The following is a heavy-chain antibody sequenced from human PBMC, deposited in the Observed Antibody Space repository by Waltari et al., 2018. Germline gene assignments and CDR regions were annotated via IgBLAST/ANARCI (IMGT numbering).Heavy chain of an antibody. CDR3: ARELRWGSVLEYYYYYMDV. CDR2: INHSGRH. Sequence: QVQLQQWGAGLLKPSETLSLTCAVYGGSFSGYYWSWIRQPPGKGLEWIGEINHSGRHNYNPSLKSRVTISVDTSKNQFSLKLSSVTAADTAVYYCARELRWGSVLEYYYYYMDVWGKGTTVTVSS. CDR1: GGSFSGYY. V-gene: IGHV4-34*01. D-gene: IGHD2-21*01. J-gene: IGHJ6*03.